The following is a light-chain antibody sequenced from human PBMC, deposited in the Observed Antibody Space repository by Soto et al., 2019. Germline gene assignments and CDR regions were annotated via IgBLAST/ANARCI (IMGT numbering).Light chain of an antibody. CDR3: EQGYSTPRT. V-gene: IGKV1-39*01. Sequence: DIQMTQSPSSLSASVGDRVAITCRPSQSISTYLNWYQQKVGKAPKLLIYAASSLQRGVPSRFSGSGSGTDFTLTISSVQPEDFATYYCEQGYSTPRTFGQGTKLEIK. CDR2: AAS. CDR1: QSISTY. J-gene: IGKJ2*02.